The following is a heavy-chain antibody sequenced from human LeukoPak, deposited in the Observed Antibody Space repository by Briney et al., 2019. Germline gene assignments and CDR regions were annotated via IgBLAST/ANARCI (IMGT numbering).Heavy chain of an antibody. CDR1: GGSFSGYY. CDR3: ARGSYYGSGSYYPHFDY. Sequence: PSETLSLTCAVYGGSFSGYYWSWIRPPPGKGLEWIGEINHSGSTNYNPSLKSRVTISVDTSKNQFSLKLSSVTAADTAVYYCARGSYYGSGSYYPHFDYWGQGTLVTVSS. D-gene: IGHD3-10*01. V-gene: IGHV4-34*01. J-gene: IGHJ4*02. CDR2: INHSGST.